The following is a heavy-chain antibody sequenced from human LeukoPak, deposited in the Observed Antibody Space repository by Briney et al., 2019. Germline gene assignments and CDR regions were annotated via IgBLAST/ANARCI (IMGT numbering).Heavy chain of an antibody. Sequence: ASVKVSCKASGYTFTSYYMHWVRQDPGQGLEWMGIINPSGGSTSYAQKFQGRVTMTRDTSTSTVYMELSSLRSEDTAVYYCARDDSVRARKRREYYGWELGRSWGQGTLVTVSS. J-gene: IGHJ4*02. CDR1: GYTFTSYY. D-gene: IGHD3-10*01. V-gene: IGHV1-46*01. CDR3: ARDDSVRARKRREYYGWELGRS. CDR2: INPSGGST.